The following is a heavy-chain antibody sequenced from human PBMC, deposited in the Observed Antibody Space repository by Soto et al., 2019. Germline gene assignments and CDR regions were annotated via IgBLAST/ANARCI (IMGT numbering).Heavy chain of an antibody. D-gene: IGHD3-10*01. CDR2: INHSGST. Sequence: SETLSVTCAFYGGSFSVYYWNWIRQPPGKGLEWIGEINHSGSTNYNPSLKSRVTISADTSKNQFSLKLSSVTAADTAVYYCARGRLLWFGESYFDYWGQGTLVTVSS. V-gene: IGHV4-34*01. CDR3: ARGRLLWFGESYFDY. CDR1: GGSFSVYY. J-gene: IGHJ4*02.